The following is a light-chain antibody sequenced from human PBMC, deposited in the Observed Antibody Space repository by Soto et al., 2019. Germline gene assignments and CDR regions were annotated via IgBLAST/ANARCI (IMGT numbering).Light chain of an antibody. J-gene: IGKJ2*01. CDR2: GTS. CDR1: QSVSSN. V-gene: IGKV3-15*01. CDR3: QQYNNWPPT. Sequence: EIVMTQSPDTLSVSPGERATLSCRASQSVSSNLALYQQKPGQAPRLLIYGTSTRATGIPARFSGSGSGTEFTLTISSLQSEDFAVYYCQQYNNWPPTFGQGTKLDIK.